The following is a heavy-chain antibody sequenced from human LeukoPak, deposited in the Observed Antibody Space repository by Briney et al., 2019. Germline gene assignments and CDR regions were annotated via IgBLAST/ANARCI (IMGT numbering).Heavy chain of an antibody. D-gene: IGHD6-13*01. CDR1: GGTFSSYA. V-gene: IGHV1-69*05. Sequence: SVKVFCKASGGTFSSYAISWVRQAPGQGLEWMGRIIPIFGTANYAQKFQGRVTITTDESTSTAYMELSSLRSEDTAVYYCARGDDIAAAGLFDYWGQGTLVTVSS. J-gene: IGHJ4*02. CDR3: ARGDDIAAAGLFDY. CDR2: IIPIFGTA.